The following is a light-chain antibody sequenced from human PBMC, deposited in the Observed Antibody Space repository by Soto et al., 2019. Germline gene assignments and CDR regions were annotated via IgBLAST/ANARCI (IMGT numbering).Light chain of an antibody. CDR1: NSNIGAGYD. CDR2: RNI. J-gene: IGLJ1*01. Sequence: QSVLAQPPSVSGAPGQRVTISCTGSNSNIGAGYDVHWYQQLPGTAPKLLIYRNINRPSGVPDRFSGSKSGTSASLAITGLQAEYEADYYCQSYDSSLNGYVFGNGTKLTVL. CDR3: QSYDSSLNGYV. V-gene: IGLV1-40*01.